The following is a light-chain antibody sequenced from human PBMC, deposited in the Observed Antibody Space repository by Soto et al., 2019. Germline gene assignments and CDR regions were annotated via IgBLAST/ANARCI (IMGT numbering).Light chain of an antibody. J-gene: IGKJ4*01. V-gene: IGKV1-9*01. CDR1: QGISSY. Sequence: DIQLTQSPSFLSASVGDRVTITCRASQGISSYLAWYQQKPGKAPKVLISAASTLQSGVPARFSGSGSGPEFTLTISSLQPEDFAIYYCQQLGTVGGGTKVEIK. CDR3: QQLGT. CDR2: AAS.